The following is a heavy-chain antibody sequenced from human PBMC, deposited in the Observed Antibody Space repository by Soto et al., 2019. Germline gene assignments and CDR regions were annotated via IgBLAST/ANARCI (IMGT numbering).Heavy chain of an antibody. Sequence: SETLSLTCAVYGGSFSGYYWSWIRQPPGKGLEWIGEINHSGSTNYNPSLKSRVTISVDTSKNQFSLKLSSVTAADTAVYYCARGKVTGGWLAAAAPPGSWFDPWGQGTLVTVSS. V-gene: IGHV4-34*01. J-gene: IGHJ5*02. CDR3: ARGKVTGGWLAAAAPPGSWFDP. CDR2: INHSGST. CDR1: GGSFSGYY. D-gene: IGHD6-13*01.